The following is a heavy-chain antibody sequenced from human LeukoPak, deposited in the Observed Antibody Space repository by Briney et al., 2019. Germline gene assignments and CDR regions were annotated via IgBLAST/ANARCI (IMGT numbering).Heavy chain of an antibody. D-gene: IGHD3-10*01. J-gene: IGHJ6*02. CDR1: GYTFTSYA. Sequence: ASVKVSCKASGYTFTSYAMNWVRQAPGQGLEWMGWINTNTGNPTYAQGFTGRFVFSLDTSVSTAYLQISSLKAEDTAVYYCARDGSNYYGSGSWHPGGMDVWGQGTTVTVSS. CDR2: INTNTGNP. CDR3: ARDGSNYYGSGSWHPGGMDV. V-gene: IGHV7-4-1*02.